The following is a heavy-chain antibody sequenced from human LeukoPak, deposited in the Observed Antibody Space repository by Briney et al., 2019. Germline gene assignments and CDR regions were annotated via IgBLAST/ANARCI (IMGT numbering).Heavy chain of an antibody. V-gene: IGHV4-59*01. CDR2: IYYSVST. Sequence: SETLSLTCTVSGGSINSYNWSWIRQRPRKGLEWIGHIYYSVSTHYNPYLNSRVTISMDTSKNHYSLKLSSVTAADTAIYYCARTSRHFYGSGSNVTPWPADMDVWGQGTKVTVSS. D-gene: IGHD3-10*01. CDR1: GGSINSYN. J-gene: IGHJ6*02. CDR3: ARTSRHFYGSGSNVTPWPADMDV.